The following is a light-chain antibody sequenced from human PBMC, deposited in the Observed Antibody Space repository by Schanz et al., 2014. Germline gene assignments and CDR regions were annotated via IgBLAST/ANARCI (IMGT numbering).Light chain of an antibody. CDR3: QQYGSSRT. Sequence: EIVLTQSPATLSLSPGERATLSCRASQGVSSNLAWYQQKPGQAPRLLIYGASTRATGIPARFSGSGSGTDFTLTISRLEPEDFAVYYCQQYGSSRTFGPGTTVDIK. J-gene: IGKJ3*01. CDR2: GAS. V-gene: IGKV3-20*01. CDR1: QGVSSN.